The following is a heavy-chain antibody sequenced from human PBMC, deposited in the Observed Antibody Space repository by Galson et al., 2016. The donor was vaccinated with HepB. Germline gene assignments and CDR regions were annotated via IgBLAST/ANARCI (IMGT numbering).Heavy chain of an antibody. D-gene: IGHD3-9*01. CDR1: GFSFSKYG. CDR2: ISYHGSTE. Sequence: SLRLSCAASGFSFSKYGMHWVRQAPGKGLEWVAVISYHGSTEYYADSVRGRFTISRDNSKNTVYLQINSLRAEDTAVYYCAKDPVQYFDWLPPRGTWFDPWGQGTQVTVSS. V-gene: IGHV3-30*18. J-gene: IGHJ5*02. CDR3: AKDPVQYFDWLPPRGTWFDP.